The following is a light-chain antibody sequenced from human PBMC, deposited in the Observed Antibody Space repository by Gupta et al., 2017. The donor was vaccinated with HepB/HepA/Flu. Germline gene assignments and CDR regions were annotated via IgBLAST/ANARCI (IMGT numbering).Light chain of an antibody. Sequence: EIVLTQSPATLSLSPGDRATLSCRASQTVSTYLAWYQQKPGQSPRLLIYEISNRATGIPARFSGSGSGTDFTLTISILDPEDFAVYFCQQRSDWPLTFGGGTKVEIK. CDR3: QQRSDWPLT. CDR2: EIS. CDR1: QTVSTY. J-gene: IGKJ4*01. V-gene: IGKV3-11*01.